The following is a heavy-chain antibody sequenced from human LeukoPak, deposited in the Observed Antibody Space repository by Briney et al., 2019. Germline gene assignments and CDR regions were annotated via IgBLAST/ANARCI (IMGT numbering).Heavy chain of an antibody. CDR2: IIPIFGTA. CDR1: GGTFSSYA. Sequence: ASVKVSCKASGGTFSSYAISWVRQAPGQGLEWMGGIIPIFGTANYAQKFQGRVTITTDKSTSTAYMELSSLRSEDTAVYYCARAVYCSGGSCFRANRRYYYYMDVWGKGTTVTVSS. D-gene: IGHD2-15*01. V-gene: IGHV1-69*05. CDR3: ARAVYCSGGSCFRANRRYYYYMDV. J-gene: IGHJ6*03.